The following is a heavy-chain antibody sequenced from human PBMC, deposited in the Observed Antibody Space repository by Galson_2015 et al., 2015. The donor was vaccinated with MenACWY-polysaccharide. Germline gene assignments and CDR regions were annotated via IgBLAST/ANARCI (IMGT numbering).Heavy chain of an antibody. J-gene: IGHJ4*02. CDR2: INPTADTI. CDR1: GYSFTNYY. D-gene: IGHD2-2*01. CDR3: AREPPSKCYFDY. Sequence: SVKVSCKASGYSFTNYYIHWLRQAPGQGLEWMGRINPTADTIHYAQKFQGRVTMIRDTSTTTVYMELISLRSEDTAVYYCAREPPSKCYFDYWGQATPVTVSS. V-gene: IGHV1-46*01.